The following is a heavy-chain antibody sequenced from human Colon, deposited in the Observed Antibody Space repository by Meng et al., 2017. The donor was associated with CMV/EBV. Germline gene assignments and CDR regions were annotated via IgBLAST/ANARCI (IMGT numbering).Heavy chain of an antibody. Sequence: GESLKISCAASGFIFRSYTMIWVRQAPGKGLEWVSSINNRGGNIYYADSGRGRFTISRDNAKNSLYLQMNSLRAEDTAVYYCVRGQLVPFDYWGQGILVTVSS. D-gene: IGHD6-6*01. V-gene: IGHV3-21*01. CDR2: INNRGGNI. CDR3: VRGQLVPFDY. J-gene: IGHJ4*02. CDR1: GFIFRSYT.